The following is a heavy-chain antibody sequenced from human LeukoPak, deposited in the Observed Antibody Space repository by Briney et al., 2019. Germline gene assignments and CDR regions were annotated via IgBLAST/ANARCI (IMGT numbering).Heavy chain of an antibody. D-gene: IGHD3-9*01. CDR1: GFTFSDYY. V-gene: IGHV3-11*06. CDR3: ARAPYYDILTDYLYYFDY. Sequence: GGSLRLSCAASGFTFSDYYMSWIRQAPGKGLEWVSYISSSSSYTNYADSVKGRFTISRDNAKNSLYLQMNSLRAEDTAVYYCARAPYYDILTDYLYYFDYWGQGTLVTVSS. J-gene: IGHJ4*02. CDR2: ISSSSSYT.